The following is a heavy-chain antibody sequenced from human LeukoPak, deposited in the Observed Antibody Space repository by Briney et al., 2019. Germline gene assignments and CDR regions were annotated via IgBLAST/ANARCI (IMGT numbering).Heavy chain of an antibody. CDR1: GFTLTYYA. D-gene: IGHD3-10*01. Sequence: GGSLRLSCAASGFTLTYYAMHWVRQAPGKGLEWVSATSYDGYKKYYADSVKGRFTISRDSSKNTLYLQMSSLRAEDTAVYYCARTAVPTITMVRGVIPNWFDPWGQGTLVTVSS. V-gene: IGHV3-30*15. J-gene: IGHJ5*02. CDR3: ARTAVPTITMVRGVIPNWFDP. CDR2: TSYDGYKK.